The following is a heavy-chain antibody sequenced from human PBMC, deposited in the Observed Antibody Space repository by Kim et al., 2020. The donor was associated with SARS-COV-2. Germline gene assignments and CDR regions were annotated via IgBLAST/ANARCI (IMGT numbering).Heavy chain of an antibody. D-gene: IGHD6-13*01. CDR1: GFTFSSYG. J-gene: IGHJ3*02. CDR2: ISYDGSNK. Sequence: GGSLRLSCAASGFTFSSYGMHWVRQAPGKGLEWVAVISYDGSNKYYADSVKGRFTISRDNSKNTLYLQMNSLRAEDTAVYYCARDSDGIAAATAFDIWGQGTMVTVSS. V-gene: IGHV3-33*05. CDR3: ARDSDGIAAATAFDI.